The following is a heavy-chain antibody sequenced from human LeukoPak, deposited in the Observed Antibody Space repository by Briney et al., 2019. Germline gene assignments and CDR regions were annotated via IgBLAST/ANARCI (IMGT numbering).Heavy chain of an antibody. CDR2: ISYDGSNK. J-gene: IGHJ4*02. CDR3: AKTSSGYYGGGFDY. V-gene: IGHV3-30*18. CDR1: GFTFSSYG. Sequence: PGRSLRLSCAASGFTFSSYGMHWVRQAPGKGLEWVAVISYDGSNKYYADSVKGRFTISRDNYQNTLYLQMNSLRAEDTAVYYCAKTSSGYYGGGFDYWGQGTLVTVYS. D-gene: IGHD3-22*01.